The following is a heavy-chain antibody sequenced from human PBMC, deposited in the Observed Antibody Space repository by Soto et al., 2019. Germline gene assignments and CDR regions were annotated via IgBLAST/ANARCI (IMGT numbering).Heavy chain of an antibody. CDR3: ARVVGYCSGGSCFPFDR. J-gene: IGHJ4*02. D-gene: IGHD2-15*01. V-gene: IGHV3-23*01. Sequence: GGSLRLSCAASGFTFSSYAMSWVRQAPGKGLEWVSAISGSGGSTYYADSVKGRFTISRDNAKNSLYLQMNSLRADDTAVYFCARVVGYCSGGSCFPFDRWGQGTLVTVSS. CDR1: GFTFSSYA. CDR2: ISGSGGST.